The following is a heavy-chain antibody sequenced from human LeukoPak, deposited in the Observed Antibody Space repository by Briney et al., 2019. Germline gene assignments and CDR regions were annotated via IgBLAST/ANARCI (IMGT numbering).Heavy chain of an antibody. CDR2: IYTGGST. Sequence: GGSLTLSCAASGFTVSSNYISWVRQAPGKGLEWVSAIYTGGSTYYADTVKGRFTISRDNPKKTLYLQMNSLRAEDTAVYYCARVAGSVSSGPEEWGQGTLVTVSS. J-gene: IGHJ4*02. CDR3: ARVAGSVSSGPEE. D-gene: IGHD6-19*01. CDR1: GFTVSSNY. V-gene: IGHV3-66*01.